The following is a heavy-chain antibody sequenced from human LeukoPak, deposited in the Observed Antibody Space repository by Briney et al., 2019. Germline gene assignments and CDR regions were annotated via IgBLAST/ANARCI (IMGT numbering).Heavy chain of an antibody. Sequence: GATVKVSCKASGGTFSSYAISWVRQAPGQELEWMGRIIPILGIANYAQKFQGRVTITADKSTSTAYMELSSLRSEDTAVYYCARGGRYYDSSGPFDYWDQGTLVTVSS. CDR1: GGTFSSYA. V-gene: IGHV1-69*04. CDR3: ARGGRYYDSSGPFDY. CDR2: IIPILGIA. D-gene: IGHD3-22*01. J-gene: IGHJ4*02.